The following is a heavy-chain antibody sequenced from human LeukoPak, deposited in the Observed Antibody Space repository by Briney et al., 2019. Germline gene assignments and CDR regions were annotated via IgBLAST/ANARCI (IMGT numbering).Heavy chain of an antibody. V-gene: IGHV3-66*02. CDR3: AGRRVLDASFDY. CDR1: GFTVSNNY. J-gene: IGHJ4*02. CDR2: IYSGDNT. Sequence: PGGSLRLSCAASGFTVSNNYMSWVRQAPGKGLEWVSVIYSGDNTYYVESVKGRFTISRDNSKNTLFLQMNRLRAEDTAVYYCAGRRVLDASFDYWGQGTLLTVSS. D-gene: IGHD3-16*01.